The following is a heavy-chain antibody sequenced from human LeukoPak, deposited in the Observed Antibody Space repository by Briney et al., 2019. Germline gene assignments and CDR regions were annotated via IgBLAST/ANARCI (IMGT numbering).Heavy chain of an antibody. V-gene: IGHV3-21*01. CDR3: ARPDYDFWTGSLGGHYLDV. J-gene: IGHJ6*03. D-gene: IGHD3-3*01. CDR1: GFTFSTYA. Sequence: GGSLRLSRAASGFTFSTYAMSWVRQAPGKGLEWVSSISGSTNYVYYADSVKGRFTISRDNVKNSLFLQMDSLRAEDTAVYYCARPDYDFWTGSLGGHYLDVWGKGTTVTVSS. CDR2: ISGSTNYV.